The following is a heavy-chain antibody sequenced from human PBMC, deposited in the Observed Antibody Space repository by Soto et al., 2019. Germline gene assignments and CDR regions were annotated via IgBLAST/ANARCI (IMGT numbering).Heavy chain of an antibody. CDR3: ARSRYIYGADAFDI. V-gene: IGHV4-30-2*01. CDR1: GCSNSSGCYF. J-gene: IGHJ3*02. D-gene: IGHD5-18*01. Sequence: SEALSIPCSFSGCSNSSGCYFWSWIRKPQGKGLEWSVYIEQSGCIYYNPSLKSRVTISVDRPKNQFSLSLTSVTAADTAVYYCARSRYIYGADAFDIWGLGTMVTVS. CDR2: IEQSGCI.